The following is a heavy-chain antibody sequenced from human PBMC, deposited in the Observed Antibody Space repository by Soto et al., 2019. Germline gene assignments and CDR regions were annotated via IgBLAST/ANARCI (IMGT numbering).Heavy chain of an antibody. CDR3: ARGDVVVPAAMNWSVGYYYYGMDV. CDR2: INPNSGGT. D-gene: IGHD2-2*01. V-gene: IGHV1-2*04. CDR1: GYTFTGYY. J-gene: IGHJ6*02. Sequence: GASVKVSCKASGYTFTGYYMHWVRQAPGQGLEWMGWINPNSGGTNYAQKFQGWVTTTRDTSISTAYMELSRLRSDDTAVYYCARGDVVVPAAMNWSVGYYYYGMDVWGQGTTVTVSS.